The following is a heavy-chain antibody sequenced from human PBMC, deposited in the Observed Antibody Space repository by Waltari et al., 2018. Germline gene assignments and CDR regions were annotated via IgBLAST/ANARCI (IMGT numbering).Heavy chain of an antibody. CDR3: ASGGWGFYLGY. J-gene: IGHJ4*02. CDR2: ISADSSYR. D-gene: IGHD3-16*01. V-gene: IGHV3-21*01. CDR1: GFSLRTYS. Sequence: EVQLVESGGGLVKPGGSLRLSCAAWGFSLRTYSMNWVRQAPGKGLGWISSISADSSYRHYAESVKGRFTVSRDNAKNSLSLQINSLRAEDTAVYYCASGGWGFYLGYWGQGALVTVSS.